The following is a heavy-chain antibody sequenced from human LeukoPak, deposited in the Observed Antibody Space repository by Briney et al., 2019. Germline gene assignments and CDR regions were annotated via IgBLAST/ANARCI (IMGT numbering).Heavy chain of an antibody. CDR2: IYTGGST. V-gene: IGHV4-4*07. J-gene: IGHJ5*02. D-gene: IGHD1-26*01. CDR3: ARDPIVGATLGLFDP. Sequence: SETLSLTCTVSGGSISSYYWSWIRQPAGKGLEWIGRIYTGGSTNYNPSLKSRVTMSVDTSKNQFSLKLSSVTAADTAVYYCARDPIVGATLGLFDPWGQGTLVTVSS. CDR1: GGSISSYY.